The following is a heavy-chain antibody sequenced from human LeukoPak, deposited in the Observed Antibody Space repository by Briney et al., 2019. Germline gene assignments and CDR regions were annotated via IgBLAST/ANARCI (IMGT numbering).Heavy chain of an antibody. J-gene: IGHJ2*01. CDR2: ISDDGSNK. Sequence: GRSLRLSCTASGFTFSNYGMHWVRRAPGKGLDWVAIISDDGSNKYYADSVQGRVTISRDNSKNTLYLQVSSLRDEDTAVYYCAKDSGVIAGHWYFDLWGRGTLVSVSS. CDR1: GFTFSNYG. CDR3: AKDSGVIAGHWYFDL. D-gene: IGHD3-10*01. V-gene: IGHV3-30*18.